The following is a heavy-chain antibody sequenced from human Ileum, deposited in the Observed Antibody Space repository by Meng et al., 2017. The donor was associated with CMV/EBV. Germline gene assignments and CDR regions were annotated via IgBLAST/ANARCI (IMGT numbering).Heavy chain of an antibody. V-gene: IGHV3-7*01. J-gene: IGHJ4*02. CDR2: INQDGSET. CDR3: TRDEGMVVNWRFNY. CDR1: GFSFSDYL. D-gene: IGHD1-20*01. Sequence: GESLKISCVAPGFSFSDYLMSWVRQPPRKGLEWLGNINQDGSETNYLASVRGRFTISRDNAKNSVFLQMNNMRADDTAVYYCTRDEGMVVNWRFNYWGPGTLVTVSS.